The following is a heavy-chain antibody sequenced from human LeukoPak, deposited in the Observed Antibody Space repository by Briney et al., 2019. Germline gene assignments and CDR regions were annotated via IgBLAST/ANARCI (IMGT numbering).Heavy chain of an antibody. V-gene: IGHV3-23*01. CDR2: ISGSGGTT. CDR3: ARDQGIFDY. J-gene: IGHJ4*02. CDR1: GFSFNSYA. Sequence: PGGSLRLSCAASGFSFNSYAMTWVRQAPGKGLEWVSIISGSGGTTFYADSVKGRFTISRDNAKNSLYLQMNSLRDEDSAVYYCARDQGIFDYWGQGTLVTVSS.